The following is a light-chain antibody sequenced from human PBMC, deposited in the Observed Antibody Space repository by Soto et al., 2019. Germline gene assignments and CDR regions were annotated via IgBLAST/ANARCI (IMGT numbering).Light chain of an antibody. CDR1: QGISDD. Sequence: DIQMTQSPSSLSASVGDRVTITCRPSQGISDDFAWYQQKPGKVPKLLIYAASTLQSGVPSQFSGSGAGTDVTLTISSLQPEEVATYYCQKYNSAPWTGGQGTKVEIK. V-gene: IGKV1-27*01. CDR2: AAS. J-gene: IGKJ1*01. CDR3: QKYNSAPWT.